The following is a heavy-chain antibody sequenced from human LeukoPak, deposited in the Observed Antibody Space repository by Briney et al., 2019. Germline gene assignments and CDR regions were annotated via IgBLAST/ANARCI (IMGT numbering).Heavy chain of an antibody. CDR3: ASDKRGNSGWLAKYYYYYYGMDV. D-gene: IGHD6-19*01. Sequence: AASVKVSCKASGGTFSSYAISWVRQAPGQGLEWMGGIIPIFGTANYAQKFQGRVTITADESTSTAYMELSSLRSEDTAVYYCASDKRGNSGWLAKYYYYYYGMDVWGQGTTVTVSS. V-gene: IGHV1-69*13. CDR1: GGTFSSYA. CDR2: IIPIFGTA. J-gene: IGHJ6*02.